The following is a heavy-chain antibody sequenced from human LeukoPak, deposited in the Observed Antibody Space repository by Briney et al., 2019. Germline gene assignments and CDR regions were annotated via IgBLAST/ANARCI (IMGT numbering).Heavy chain of an antibody. CDR1: GGTFSSYA. D-gene: IGHD4-17*01. J-gene: IGHJ4*02. CDR3: ARDVGGYGDYDQNYFDY. CDR2: IIPIFGTA. V-gene: IGHV1-69*05. Sequence: SSVKVSFKASGGTFSSYAISWVRQAPGQGLEWMGRIIPIFGTANYAQKFEGRVTITTNESTSTAYMELSSLRSEDTAVYSCARDVGGYGDYDQNYFDYWGQRTLVTASS.